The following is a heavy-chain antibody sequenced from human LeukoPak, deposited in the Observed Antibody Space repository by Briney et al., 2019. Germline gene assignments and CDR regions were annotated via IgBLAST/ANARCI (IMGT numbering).Heavy chain of an antibody. J-gene: IGHJ4*02. V-gene: IGHV4-39*01. CDR1: GGSISSSSYY. CDR3: ATTKNGGPFAY. Sequence: SETLSLTCTVSGGSISSSSYYWGWIRQPPGKGLEWIGSIYYSGSTYYIPSLKSRVTISVDTSKNQFSLKLSSVTAADTAMYYCATTKNGGPFAYWGQGTLVTVSS. CDR2: IYYSGST. D-gene: IGHD4-23*01.